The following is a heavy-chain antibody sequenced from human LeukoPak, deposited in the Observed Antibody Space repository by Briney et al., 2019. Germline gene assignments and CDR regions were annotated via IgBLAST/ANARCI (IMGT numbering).Heavy chain of an antibody. CDR1: GFTFSSYA. D-gene: IGHD3-22*01. Sequence: GGSLRLSCAASGFTFSSYAMHWVRQAPGKGLEWVAVISYDGSNKYYADSVKGRLTISRDNSKNTLYLQMNSLRAEDTAVYYCARDYYDSSGYSMYYYYYYMDVWGKGTTVTVSS. V-gene: IGHV3-30*04. CDR3: ARDYYDSSGYSMYYYYYYMDV. J-gene: IGHJ6*03. CDR2: ISYDGSNK.